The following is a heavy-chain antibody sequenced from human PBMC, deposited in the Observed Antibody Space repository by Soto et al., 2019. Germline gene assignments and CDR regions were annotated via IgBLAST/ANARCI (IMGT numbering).Heavy chain of an antibody. J-gene: IGHJ6*03. CDR1: GGSLYGYY. V-gene: IGHV4-34*01. D-gene: IGHD6-13*01. CDR3: ARVVAGAATGYSYYYMEV. CDR2: ISQSGST. Sequence: KASETLSLTCAVYGGSLYGYYWSWIHQSPGKGLEWIGEISQSGSTNYNPSLKSRVTISVDTSKNQFSLKLSSVTAADTALYHCARVVAGAATGYSYYYMEVWGKATTVTVSS.